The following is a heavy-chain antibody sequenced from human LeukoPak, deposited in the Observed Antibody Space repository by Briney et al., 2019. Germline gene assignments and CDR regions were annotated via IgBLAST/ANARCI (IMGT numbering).Heavy chain of an antibody. CDR3: AKGSRIAVAAPKDY. V-gene: IGHV3-23*01. CDR1: GFTFSSYA. Sequence: GGSLRLSCAASGFTFSSYAMSWVRQGPGKGLEWVSAISGSGGSTYYADSVKGRFTISRDNSKNTLYLQMNSLGAEDTAVYYCAKGSRIAVAAPKDYWGQGTLVTVSS. D-gene: IGHD6-19*01. CDR2: ISGSGGST. J-gene: IGHJ4*02.